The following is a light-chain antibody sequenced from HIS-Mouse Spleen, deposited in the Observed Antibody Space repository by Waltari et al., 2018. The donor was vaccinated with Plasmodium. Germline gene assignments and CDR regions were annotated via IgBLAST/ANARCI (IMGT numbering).Light chain of an antibody. CDR2: SPN. Sequence: QTVVTQAPSFSASPGGTVTLTCGLSSGSVSTCYYPSWYQQTPGQAPRTLIYSPNTRSSGVPDRFSGSILGNKAALTITGAQADDESDYYCVLYMGSGTWVFGGGTKLTVL. J-gene: IGLJ2*01. CDR1: SGSVSTCYY. V-gene: IGLV8-61*01. CDR3: VLYMGSGTWV.